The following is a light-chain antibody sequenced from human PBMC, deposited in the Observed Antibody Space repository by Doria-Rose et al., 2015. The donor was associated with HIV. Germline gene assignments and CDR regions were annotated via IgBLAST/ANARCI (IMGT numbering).Light chain of an antibody. J-gene: IGLJ1*01. CDR1: SSNIGAGFD. CDR2: GNT. Sequence: QPVLTQSPSVSGAPGQRVAISCTGSSSNIGAGFDVNWYQQFPGTAPKLLIHGNTNRPSGVPDRFSGSKSGTSASLAISGLRAEDEADYYCQSYDSRLSVYVFGTGTKVTVL. V-gene: IGLV1-40*01. CDR3: QSYDSRLSVYV.